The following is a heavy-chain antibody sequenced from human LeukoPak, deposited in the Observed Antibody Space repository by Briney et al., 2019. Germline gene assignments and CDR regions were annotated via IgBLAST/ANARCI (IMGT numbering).Heavy chain of an antibody. CDR2: ISSSSSYI. CDR3: ARGDDFWSGTLRFGP. D-gene: IGHD3-3*01. J-gene: IGHJ5*02. Sequence: TGGSLRLSCAASGFTFSSYSMNWVRQAPGKGLEWVSSISSSSSYIYYADSVKGRFTISRDNAKNSLYLQMNSLRAEDTAVYYCARGDDFWSGTLRFGPWGQGTLVTVSS. V-gene: IGHV3-21*01. CDR1: GFTFSSYS.